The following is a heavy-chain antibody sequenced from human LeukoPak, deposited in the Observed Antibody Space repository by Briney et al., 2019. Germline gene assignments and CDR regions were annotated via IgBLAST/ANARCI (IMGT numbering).Heavy chain of an antibody. Sequence: GGSLRLSCAASGFTFGGYWMSWLRQAPGKGLEWVANIKQDGGEKYYVDSVKGRFTISRDNAKNSLYLQMNSLRAEDTAVYYCARDRGFGQADVWGKGTTVTVSS. CDR2: IKQDGGEK. CDR3: ARDRGFGQADV. V-gene: IGHV3-7*01. CDR1: GFTFGGYW. J-gene: IGHJ6*04. D-gene: IGHD3-10*01.